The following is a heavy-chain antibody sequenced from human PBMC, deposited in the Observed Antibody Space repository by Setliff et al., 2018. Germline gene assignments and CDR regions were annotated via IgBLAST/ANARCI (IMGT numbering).Heavy chain of an antibody. CDR3: AGGQPLVRKYYYYMDV. D-gene: IGHD3-10*01. Sequence: SVQVSCKASGGTFSSYVISWVREAPGQGLEWMGGIIPMFGTNYAQKFQGRVTITADESTSTAYMELSSLGSEDTAVYYCAGGQPLVRKYYYYMDVWGKGTTVTVSS. V-gene: IGHV1-69*13. CDR1: GGTFSSYV. J-gene: IGHJ6*03. CDR2: IIPMFGT.